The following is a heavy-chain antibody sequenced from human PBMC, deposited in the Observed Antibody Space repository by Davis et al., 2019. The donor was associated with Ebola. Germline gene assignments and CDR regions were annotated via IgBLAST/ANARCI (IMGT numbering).Heavy chain of an antibody. J-gene: IGHJ5*02. CDR1: GFTFDDFA. CDR3: VKDIRWDLVSGNWFDP. D-gene: IGHD1-26*01. CDR2: ISWNSGTK. V-gene: IGHV3-9*01. Sequence: GGSLRLSCAASGFTFDDFAMHWVRQPPGKGLEWVSGISWNSGTKRYADSVKGRFTISRDNAENSLYLQMNSLRPEDTALYYCVKDIRWDLVSGNWFDPWGQGTLVIVSS.